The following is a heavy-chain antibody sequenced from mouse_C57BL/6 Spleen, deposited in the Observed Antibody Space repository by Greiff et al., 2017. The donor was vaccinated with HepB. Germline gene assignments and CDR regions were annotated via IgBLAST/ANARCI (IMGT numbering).Heavy chain of an antibody. CDR3: ARGYYYGSSSFDY. V-gene: IGHV1-55*01. J-gene: IGHJ2*01. D-gene: IGHD1-1*01. CDR1: GYTFTSYW. Sequence: QVQLQQSGAELVKPGASVKMSCKASGYTFTSYWITWVKQRPGQGLEWIGDIYPGSGSTNYNEKFKSKATLTVDTSSSTAYMQLSSLTSEDSAVYYCARGYYYGSSSFDYWGQGTTLTVSS. CDR2: IYPGSGST.